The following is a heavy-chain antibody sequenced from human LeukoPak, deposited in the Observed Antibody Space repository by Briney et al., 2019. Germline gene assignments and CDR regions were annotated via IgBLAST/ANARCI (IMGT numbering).Heavy chain of an antibody. CDR2: INHSGYT. D-gene: IGHD4-17*01. V-gene: IGHV4-34*01. J-gene: IGHJ4*02. Sequence: NPSETLSLACGVSGASFDDYYWSWVRQTPGKGLEWLGEINHSGYTNDSPSLKSRVTLSIDTSRKQFSFNLRSVTVADAGIYYCTRMTTGHDYWGQGTLVTVSS. CDR3: TRMTTGHDY. CDR1: GASFDDYY.